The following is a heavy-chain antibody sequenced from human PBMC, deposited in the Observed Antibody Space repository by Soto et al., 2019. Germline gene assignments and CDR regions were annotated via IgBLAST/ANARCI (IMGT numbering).Heavy chain of an antibody. D-gene: IGHD6-13*01. Sequence: GGSLRLSCAASGFTFSSYAMSWVRQAPGKGLEWVSATSGSGGSTYYADSVKGRFTISRDNSKNTLYLQMNSLRAEGTAGYYRAKTPAAGTFGDPTPYYFDYWGQGTLVTVSS. CDR1: GFTFSSYA. CDR2: TSGSGGST. V-gene: IGHV3-23*01. CDR3: AKTPAAGTFGDPTPYYFDY. J-gene: IGHJ4*02.